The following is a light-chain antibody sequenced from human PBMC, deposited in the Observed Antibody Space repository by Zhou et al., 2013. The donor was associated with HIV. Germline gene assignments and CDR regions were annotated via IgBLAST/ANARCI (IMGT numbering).Light chain of an antibody. CDR2: DAS. CDR1: QSVSSY. V-gene: IGKV3-11*01. J-gene: IGKJ4*01. Sequence: EIVLTQSPATLSLSPGERATLSCRARQSVSSYLAWYQQKTGQAPRLLIYDASNRATGIPARFSGSGSGTDFTLTISSLEPEDFAVYYCQQRIDWPLTFGGGTKVEIK. CDR3: QQRIDWPLT.